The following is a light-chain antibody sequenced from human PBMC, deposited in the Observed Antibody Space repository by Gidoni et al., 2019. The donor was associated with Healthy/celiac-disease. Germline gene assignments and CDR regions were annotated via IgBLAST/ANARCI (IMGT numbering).Light chain of an antibody. J-gene: IGKJ1*01. CDR1: QSIATY. V-gene: IGKV1-39*01. Sequence: DIQMTQSPSSLSASIGDRVTITCRASQSIATYLNWYQQKPGKAPKLRIYAASSLQSGVPPRFSGSGSGTDFTLTISSLQPEDFATYSCQQTYTTSWTFGQGTKVEIK. CDR2: AAS. CDR3: QQTYTTSWT.